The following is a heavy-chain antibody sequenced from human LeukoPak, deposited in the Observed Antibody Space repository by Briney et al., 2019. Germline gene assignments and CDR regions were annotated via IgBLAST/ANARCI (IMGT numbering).Heavy chain of an antibody. J-gene: IGHJ4*02. D-gene: IGHD1-26*01. CDR2: IKEDGSDK. Sequence: GGSLRLSCAASGFTFSNAWMNWVRQAPGKGLEWVAIIKEDGSDKYYVDSVKGRFTISRDNAKNSVYLQMNSLRVEDAAVYYCASAAGWEFGYWGQGTLVTVSS. CDR3: ASAAGWEFGY. CDR1: GFTFSNAW. V-gene: IGHV3-7*01.